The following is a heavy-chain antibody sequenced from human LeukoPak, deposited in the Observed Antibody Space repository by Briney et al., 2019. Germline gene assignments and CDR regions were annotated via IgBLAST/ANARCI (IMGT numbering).Heavy chain of an antibody. Sequence: PGRSLRLSCAASGFTFSSYGMHWVRQAPGKGLEWVAVIWYDGSNKYYADSVKGRFTISRDNSKNTLYLQMNSLRAEDTAVYYYARESGRYYYDSSGYFNWGQGTLVTVSS. V-gene: IGHV3-33*01. CDR1: GFTFSSYG. D-gene: IGHD3-22*01. CDR3: ARESGRYYYDSSGYFN. J-gene: IGHJ4*02. CDR2: IWYDGSNK.